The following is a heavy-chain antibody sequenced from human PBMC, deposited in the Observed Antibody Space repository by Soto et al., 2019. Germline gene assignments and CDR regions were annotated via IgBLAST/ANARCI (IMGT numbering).Heavy chain of an antibody. CDR1: GFTFDYYW. Sequence: EVQLVESGGGLVQPGESLRLSCAASGFTFDYYWMHWVRQAPGKGLVWVSRIHSDGTSTTYADSVKGRFTISRDNAKNTLSLQMNSLRAEDTAVYYCARGDRGAFHLWGQGTVVTVSS. D-gene: IGHD1-26*01. CDR3: ARGDRGAFHL. CDR2: IHSDGTST. V-gene: IGHV3-74*01. J-gene: IGHJ3*01.